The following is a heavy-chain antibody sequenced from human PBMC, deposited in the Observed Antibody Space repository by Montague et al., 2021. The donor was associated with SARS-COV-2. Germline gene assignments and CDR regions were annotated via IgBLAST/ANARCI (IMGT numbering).Heavy chain of an antibody. D-gene: IGHD1-26*01. J-gene: IGHJ6*03. V-gene: IGHV4-34*01. CDR2: INHSGST. CDR3: AGGDDNGSGYLDV. Sequence: SETLSLTCAVFDGSFSNFYWSWIRQPPGKGLEWIGEINHSGSTYXNPSLKSRVTISVDTSKSQFSLKLNSVTAADAAVYYCAGGDDNGSGYLDVWGKGTTVTVSS. CDR1: DGSFSNFY.